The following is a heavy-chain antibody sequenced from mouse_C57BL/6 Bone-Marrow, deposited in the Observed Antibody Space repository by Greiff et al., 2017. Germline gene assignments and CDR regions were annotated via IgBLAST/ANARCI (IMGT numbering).Heavy chain of an antibody. D-gene: IGHD1-1*01. CDR1: GYTFTSYW. J-gene: IGHJ3*01. Sequence: QVQLQQPGAELVKPGASVKLSCKASGYTFTSYWMHWVKQRPGQGLEWIGMIHPNSGSTNYNEKFKSKATLTVDKSSSTAYMQLSSLTSEDSAVYYCARSLCYGSGFSPCAYWGQGTLVTVSA. CDR2: IHPNSGST. V-gene: IGHV1-64*01. CDR3: ARSLCYGSGFSPCAY.